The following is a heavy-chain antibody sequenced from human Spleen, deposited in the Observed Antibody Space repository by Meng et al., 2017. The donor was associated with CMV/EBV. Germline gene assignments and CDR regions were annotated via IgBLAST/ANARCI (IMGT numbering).Heavy chain of an antibody. CDR2: ISSSSGYI. D-gene: IGHD2-2*01. Sequence: GESLKISCGASGFTFGSYSMNWVRQAPGKGLEWVSSISSSSGYIYYADSVKGRFTISRDNAKNSLFLQMNSLRADDTAVYYCARDSIVVVPAPNTGEPYFYYYGLDVWGQGTTVTVSS. V-gene: IGHV3-21*01. CDR3: ARDSIVVVPAPNTGEPYFYYYGLDV. CDR1: GFTFGSYS. J-gene: IGHJ6*02.